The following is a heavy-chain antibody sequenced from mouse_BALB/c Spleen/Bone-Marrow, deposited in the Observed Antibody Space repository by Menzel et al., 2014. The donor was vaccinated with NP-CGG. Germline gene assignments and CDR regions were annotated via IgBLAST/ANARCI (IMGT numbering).Heavy chain of an antibody. CDR1: GFDFSRYW. V-gene: IGHV4-1*02. CDR3: ARPGYYGYQDV. Sequence: EVKVEESGGGLVQPGGSLKLSCAASGFDFSRYWMTWVRQAPGKGLEWIGEINPDSSTINYTPSLKDKFIISRDNAKNTLYPQMSKVRSEDTALYYCARPGYYGYQDVWGAGTTVTVSS. CDR2: INPDSSTI. D-gene: IGHD1-2*01. J-gene: IGHJ1*01.